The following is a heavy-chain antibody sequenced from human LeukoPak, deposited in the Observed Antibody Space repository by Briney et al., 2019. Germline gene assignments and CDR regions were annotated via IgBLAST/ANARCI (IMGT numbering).Heavy chain of an antibody. D-gene: IGHD1-26*01. V-gene: IGHV4-39*07. J-gene: IGHJ6*04. CDR3: ARSGSYHKMDV. CDR1: GGSISSSSYY. CDR2: IYYSGST. Sequence: SETLSLTCTVSGGSISSSSYYWGWIRQPPGKGLEWIGSIYYSGSTYYNPSLKSRVTISVDTSKNQFSLKLSSVTAADTAVYYCARSGSYHKMDVWGKGTTVTVSS.